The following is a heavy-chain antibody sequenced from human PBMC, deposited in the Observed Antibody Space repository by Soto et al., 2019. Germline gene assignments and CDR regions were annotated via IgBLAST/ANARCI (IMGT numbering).Heavy chain of an antibody. D-gene: IGHD6-13*01. CDR2: ISSSTSHT. V-gene: IGHV3-11*05. J-gene: IGHJ4*02. CDR1: GFTFSDYY. Sequence: QVQLVESGGGLVKPGGSLRLSCAVSGFTFSDYYMPWIRQAPGKGLEWVSYISSSTSHTNYADSVKGRFTISRDNAKNSLFLQMNSLRAEDTAVYYCARGSGAAADYFDFWGQGTLVTVSS. CDR3: ARGSGAAADYFDF.